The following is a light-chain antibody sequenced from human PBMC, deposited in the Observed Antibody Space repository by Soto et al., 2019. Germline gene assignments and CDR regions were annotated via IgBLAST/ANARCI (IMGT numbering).Light chain of an antibody. V-gene: IGKV3-20*01. CDR3: QQYRSSPLT. J-gene: IGKJ4*01. CDR2: GAS. CDR1: QSVSRSY. Sequence: EVVLTQSPGTLSLSPVERATLSCRASQSVSRSYLAWFQQKPGQAPRLLIYGASSRATGIPDRFSGSGSGTDFTLTISRLEPEDYAVYYCQQYRSSPLTFGGGTKVDIK.